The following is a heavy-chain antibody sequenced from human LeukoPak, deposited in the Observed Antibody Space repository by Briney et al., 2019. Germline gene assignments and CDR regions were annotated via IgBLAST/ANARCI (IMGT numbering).Heavy chain of an antibody. D-gene: IGHD6-25*01. CDR2: IYYSGST. J-gene: IGHJ6*03. CDR3: ARGRHMDV. Sequence: SETLSLTCTVSGGSISSSSYYWDWIRQPPGKGLEWIGSIYYSGSTYYNPSLKSRVTISVDTSKNQFSLKLSSVTAADTAVYYCARGRHMDVWGKGTTVTISS. V-gene: IGHV4-39*01. CDR1: GGSISSSSYY.